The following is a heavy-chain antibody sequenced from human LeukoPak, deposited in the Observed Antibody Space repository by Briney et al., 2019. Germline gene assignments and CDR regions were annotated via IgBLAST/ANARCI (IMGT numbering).Heavy chain of an antibody. J-gene: IGHJ6*02. CDR2: ISSSGSTI. CDR3: ARDLLNYYDSSGYYTYYYGMDV. V-gene: IGHV3-48*03. Sequence: GRSPRLSCAAYGFTFSSYEISWVRQAPGKRLEWVSYISSSGSTIYYADSVKGRFTISRDNAKNSLYLQMNSLRAEDTAVYYCARDLLNYYDSSGYYTYYYGMDVWGQGTTVTVSS. D-gene: IGHD3-22*01. CDR1: GFTFSSYE.